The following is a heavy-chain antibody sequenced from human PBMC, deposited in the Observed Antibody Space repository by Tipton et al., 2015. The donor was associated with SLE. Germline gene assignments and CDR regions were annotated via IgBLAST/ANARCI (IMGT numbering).Heavy chain of an antibody. J-gene: IGHJ4*02. V-gene: IGHV4-39*07. CDR3: ARESDYSNSFDS. D-gene: IGHD4-11*01. Sequence: TLSLTCTVSGVSISTNSHYWSWIRQPPGKGLEWIGSFSSGRNTYLNASLKSRVTISVDTSKNQFSLELSSVTAADAAMYYCARESDYSNSFDSWGQGTLVNVSS. CDR1: GVSISTNSHY. CDR2: FSSGRNT.